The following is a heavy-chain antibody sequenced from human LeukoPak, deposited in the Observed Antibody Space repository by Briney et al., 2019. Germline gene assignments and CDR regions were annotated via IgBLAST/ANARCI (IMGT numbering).Heavy chain of an antibody. V-gene: IGHV4-34*01. J-gene: IGHJ5*02. D-gene: IGHD3-10*01. CDR3: ARGSWLYYCGSGTGTGWFDR. CDR1: GGSFSGYY. Sequence: SETLSLTCAVYGGSFSGYYWSWLRQPPGKGLEWLGEINHSGSTNYNPSLKSRVNISGDTYKHKFSLKLSPVTAADTAVYYCARGSWLYYCGSGTGTGWFDRWGQGTLVTVSS. CDR2: INHSGST.